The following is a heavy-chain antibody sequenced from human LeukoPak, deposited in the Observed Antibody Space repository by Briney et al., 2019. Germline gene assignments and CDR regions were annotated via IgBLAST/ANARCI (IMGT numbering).Heavy chain of an antibody. Sequence: GGSLRLSCAASGFTFSSYAMHWVRQAPGKGLEYVSAISSNGGSTYYANSVKGRFTISRDNSKNTLYLQMGSLRAEDMAVYYCARAYGSGSYYDYWGQGTLVTVSS. J-gene: IGHJ4*02. V-gene: IGHV3-64*01. CDR3: ARAYGSGSYYDY. CDR2: ISSNGGST. D-gene: IGHD3-10*01. CDR1: GFTFSSYA.